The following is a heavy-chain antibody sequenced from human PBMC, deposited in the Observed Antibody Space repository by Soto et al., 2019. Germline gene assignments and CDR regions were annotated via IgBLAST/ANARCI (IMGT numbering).Heavy chain of an antibody. CDR2: IYYSGST. CDR3: ARLGRYYDILTGYSPLSWFDP. Sequence: PSETLSLTCTVSGGSISSYYWSWIRQPPGKGLEWIGYIYYSGSTNYNPSLKSRVTISVDTSKNQFSLKLSSVTAADTAVYYCARLGRYYDILTGYSPLSWFDPWGQGTLVTVSS. D-gene: IGHD3-9*01. CDR1: GGSISSYY. J-gene: IGHJ5*02. V-gene: IGHV4-59*08.